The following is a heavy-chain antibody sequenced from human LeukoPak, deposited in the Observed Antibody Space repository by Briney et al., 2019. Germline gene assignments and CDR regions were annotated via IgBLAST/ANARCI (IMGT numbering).Heavy chain of an antibody. CDR3: AKTGGSYDHPY. V-gene: IGHV3-7*03. J-gene: IGHJ4*02. CDR1: GFTFSSYW. D-gene: IGHD1-26*01. CDR2: IKQDGSEK. Sequence: GGSLRLSCAASGFTFSSYWMSWVRQAPGKGLEWVANIKQDGSEKYYVDPVKGRFTISRDNAKNSLYLQMNSLRAEDTAVYYCAKTGGSYDHPYWGQGTLVTVSS.